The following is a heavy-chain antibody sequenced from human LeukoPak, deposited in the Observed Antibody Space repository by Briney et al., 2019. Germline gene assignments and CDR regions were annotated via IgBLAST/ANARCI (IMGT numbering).Heavy chain of an antibody. D-gene: IGHD4/OR15-4a*01. Sequence: SETLSLTCTVSGGSISSGDYYWSWIRQPPGKGLEWIGYIYYSGSTNYNPSLKSRVTISVDTSKNQFSLKLSSVTAADTAVYYCARGGALDWFDPWGQGTLVTVSS. CDR1: GGSISSGDYY. J-gene: IGHJ5*02. CDR2: IYYSGST. CDR3: ARGGALDWFDP. V-gene: IGHV4-61*08.